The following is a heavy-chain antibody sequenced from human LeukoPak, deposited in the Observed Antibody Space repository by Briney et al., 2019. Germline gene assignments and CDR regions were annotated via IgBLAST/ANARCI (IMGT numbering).Heavy chain of an antibody. D-gene: IGHD5-12*01. CDR3: ARASIVATFDY. Sequence: SETLFLTCAVYGGSFSGYYWSWVRQPPGEGLEWIGEINHSGSTNYNPSLKSRVTISVDTSKNQFSLKLSSVTAADTAVYYCARASIVATFDYWGQGTLVTVSS. J-gene: IGHJ4*02. CDR1: GGSFSGYY. V-gene: IGHV4-34*01. CDR2: INHSGST.